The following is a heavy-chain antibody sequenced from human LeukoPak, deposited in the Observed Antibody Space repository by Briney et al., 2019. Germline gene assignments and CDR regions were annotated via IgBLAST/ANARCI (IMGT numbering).Heavy chain of an antibody. D-gene: IGHD3-22*01. Sequence: GGSLRLSCVASGFTFSSYAMSWVRQAPGKGLEWVSAISGSGGSTYYADSVKGRFTISRDNSKNTLYLQMNSLRAEDTAVYYCAKDSRITMIVGEFDYWGQGTLVTVSS. CDR2: ISGSGGST. CDR3: AKDSRITMIVGEFDY. J-gene: IGHJ4*02. V-gene: IGHV3-23*01. CDR1: GFTFSSYA.